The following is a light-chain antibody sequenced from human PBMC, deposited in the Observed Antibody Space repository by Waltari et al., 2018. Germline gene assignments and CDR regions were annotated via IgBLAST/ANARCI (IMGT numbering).Light chain of an antibody. CDR3: QQYRDWPRT. Sequence: EIVMTQSPATLSVSPGESATLSCRASQSIGSNLAWYQQKPDQAPRLLIYDATTRDTDIAARFSGSGSGTEFTLTISSLQSEDFAVYFCQQYRDWPRTFGHGTKVETK. CDR2: DAT. CDR1: QSIGSN. V-gene: IGKV3-15*01. J-gene: IGKJ1*01.